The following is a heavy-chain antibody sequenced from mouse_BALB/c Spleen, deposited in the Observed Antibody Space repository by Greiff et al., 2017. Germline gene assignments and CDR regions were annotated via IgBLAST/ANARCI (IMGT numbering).Heavy chain of an antibody. J-gene: IGHJ4*01. CDR3: ARWWLLRGDAMDY. D-gene: IGHD2-3*01. Sequence: QVQLKESGAELARPGASVKMSCKASGYTFTSYTMHWVKQRPGQGLEWIGYINPSSGYTNYNQKFKDKATLTADKSSSTAYMQLSSLTSEDSAVYYCARWWLLRGDAMDYWGQGTSVTVSS. V-gene: IGHV1-4*01. CDR1: GYTFTSYT. CDR2: INPSSGYT.